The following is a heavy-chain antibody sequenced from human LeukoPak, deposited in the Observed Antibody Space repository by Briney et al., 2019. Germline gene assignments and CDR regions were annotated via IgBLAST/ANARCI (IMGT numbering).Heavy chain of an antibody. CDR3: ARAETLAAIYFDF. J-gene: IGHJ4*02. Sequence: SETLSLTCSVSGGSISPYYWSWIRQPPGKGLEWIGYIFYTGITTYNPSLKSRVSISLDSPKNQFFLRLTSVTAADTGVYYCARAETLAAIYFDFWGQGRLVTVSS. D-gene: IGHD6-25*01. CDR1: GGSISPYY. V-gene: IGHV4-59*01. CDR2: IFYTGIT.